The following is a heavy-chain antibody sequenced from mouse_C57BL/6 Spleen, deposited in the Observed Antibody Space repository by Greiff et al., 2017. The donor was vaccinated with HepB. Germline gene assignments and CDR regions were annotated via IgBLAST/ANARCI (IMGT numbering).Heavy chain of an antibody. CDR3: ARDYGSSYWYFDV. D-gene: IGHD1-1*01. CDR1: GYTFPSYW. CDR2: IDPSDSET. Sequence: QVQLQQPGAELVRPGSSVTLSCKASGYTFPSYWMHWVKQRPIQGLEWIGNIDPSDSETHYNQKFKDKATLTVDKSSSTAYMQLSSLTSEDSAVYYCARDYGSSYWYFDVWGTGTTVTVSS. J-gene: IGHJ1*03. V-gene: IGHV1-52*01.